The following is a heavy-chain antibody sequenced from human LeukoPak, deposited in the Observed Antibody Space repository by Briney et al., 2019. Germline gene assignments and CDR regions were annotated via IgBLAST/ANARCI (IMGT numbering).Heavy chain of an antibody. D-gene: IGHD3-10*01. CDR2: IKQDGSEK. Sequence: GGSLRLSCAASGFTFSSYWMSWVRQAPGKGLEWVANIKQDGSEKYYVDSVKGRFTISRDNAKNSLYLQMNSLRAEDTAVYYCARSPPTILWFREYYFDYWGQGTLVTVSS. CDR1: GFTFSSYW. CDR3: ARSPPTILWFREYYFDY. V-gene: IGHV3-7*01. J-gene: IGHJ4*02.